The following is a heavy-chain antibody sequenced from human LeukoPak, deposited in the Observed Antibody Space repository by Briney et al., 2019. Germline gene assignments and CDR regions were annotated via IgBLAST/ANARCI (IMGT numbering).Heavy chain of an antibody. CDR2: ISYDGSNK. CDR1: GFTFSSYA. V-gene: IGHV3-30-3*01. D-gene: IGHD5-18*01. CDR3: AKVGPLVRSYGPTFDY. J-gene: IGHJ4*02. Sequence: PGGSLRLSCAASGFTFSSYAMHWVRQAPGKGLEWVAVISYDGSNKYYADSVKGRFTISRDNSKNTLYLHVNSLRAEDTAVYYCAKVGPLVRSYGPTFDYWGQGTLVTVSS.